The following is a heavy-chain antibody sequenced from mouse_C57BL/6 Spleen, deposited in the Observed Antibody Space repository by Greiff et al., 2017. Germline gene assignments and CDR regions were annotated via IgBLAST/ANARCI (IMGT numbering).Heavy chain of an antibody. CDR3: ARLSGSLHWYFDV. D-gene: IGHD1-1*01. CDR1: GYSITSDY. Sequence: EVKLMESGPGLAKPSQTLSLTCSVTGYSITSDYWNWIRKFPGNKLEYMGYISYSGSTYYNPSLKSRISITRDTSKNQYYLQLNSVTTEDTATYYCARLSGSLHWYFDVWGTGTTVTVSS. V-gene: IGHV3-8*01. CDR2: ISYSGST. J-gene: IGHJ1*03.